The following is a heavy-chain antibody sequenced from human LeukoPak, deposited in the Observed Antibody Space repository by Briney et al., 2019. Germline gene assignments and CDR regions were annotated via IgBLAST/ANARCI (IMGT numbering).Heavy chain of an antibody. Sequence: GGSLRLSCAASGFIVSHNYMTWVRQAPGKGLEWISVIYIDGTTYYADSVKGRFTISKDQANNTLYLQMNTLRDEDTAVYYCARGPRYSFYWGQGTLVSVSS. V-gene: IGHV3-53*01. CDR1: GFIVSHNY. CDR3: ARGPRYSFY. D-gene: IGHD6-13*01. CDR2: IYIDGTT. J-gene: IGHJ4*02.